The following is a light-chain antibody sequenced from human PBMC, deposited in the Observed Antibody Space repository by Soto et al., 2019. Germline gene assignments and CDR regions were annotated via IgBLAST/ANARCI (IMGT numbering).Light chain of an antibody. J-gene: IGLJ1*01. Sequence: QSALTQPASVSGSPGQSITVSCTGTSSDIGGYIFVSWYQQHPGKAPKLMIYDINNRPSGVSKRFSGSKSGNTASLTISGLQAEDEVDYYCVSYTARSAYVFGTGTKVTVL. V-gene: IGLV2-14*01. CDR1: SSDIGGYIF. CDR3: VSYTARSAYV. CDR2: DIN.